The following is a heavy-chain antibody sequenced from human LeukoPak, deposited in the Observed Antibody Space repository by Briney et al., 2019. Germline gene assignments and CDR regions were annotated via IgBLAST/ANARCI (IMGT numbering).Heavy chain of an antibody. Sequence: SQTLSLTCAISGDSVSSNSVTWYWIRQSPSRGLEWLGRTYYRSTWYNDYAVSGRGRITVNPDTSKNQFSLHLNSVTPEDTAVYYCARRLTQYDCFDPWGQGILVTVSS. J-gene: IGHJ5*02. D-gene: IGHD2-2*01. CDR3: ARRLTQYDCFDP. V-gene: IGHV6-1*01. CDR2: TYYRSTWYN. CDR1: GDSVSSNSVT.